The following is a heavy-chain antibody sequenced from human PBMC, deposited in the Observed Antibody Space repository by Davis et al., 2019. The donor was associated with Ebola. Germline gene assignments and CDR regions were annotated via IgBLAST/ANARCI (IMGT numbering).Heavy chain of an antibody. CDR2: INPNSGGT. Sequence: ASVKVSCKASGYTFTGYYMHWAQQAPGQGLEWMGWINPNSGGTNYAEKFQGRVTMTRDTSISTAYMELSRLRSDDTAVYYCARTTVTTFRVGLSYYYYGMDVWGQGTTVTVSS. D-gene: IGHD4-17*01. CDR3: ARTTVTTFRVGLSYYYYGMDV. V-gene: IGHV1-2*02. J-gene: IGHJ6*02. CDR1: GYTFTGYY.